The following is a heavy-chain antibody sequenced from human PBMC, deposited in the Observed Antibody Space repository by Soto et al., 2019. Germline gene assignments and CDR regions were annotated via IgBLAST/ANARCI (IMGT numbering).Heavy chain of an antibody. CDR1: GFTFSSYA. CDR3: ANGGDYYDSSGYYYDRYDAFDI. Sequence: GGSLRLSCAASGFTFSSYAMSWVRQAPGKGLEWVSAISGSGGSTYYADSVKGRFTISRDDSKNTLYLQMNSLRAEDTAVYCCANGGDYYDSSGYYYDRYDAFDIWGQGTMVTVSS. V-gene: IGHV3-23*01. CDR2: ISGSGGST. J-gene: IGHJ3*02. D-gene: IGHD3-22*01.